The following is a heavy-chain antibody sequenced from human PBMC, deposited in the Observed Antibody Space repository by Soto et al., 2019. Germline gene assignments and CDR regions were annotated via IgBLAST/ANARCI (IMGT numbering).Heavy chain of an antibody. J-gene: IGHJ5*02. V-gene: IGHV3-33*01. Sequence: PGGSLRLSCAASGFTFSSYGMHWVRQAPGKGLEWVAVIWYDGSNKYYADSVKGRFTISRDSSKNTLYLQMNSLRAEDTAVYYCAREILTGYPNWFDPWGQGTLVTVSS. CDR3: AREILTGYPNWFDP. CDR2: IWYDGSNK. CDR1: GFTFSSYG. D-gene: IGHD3-9*01.